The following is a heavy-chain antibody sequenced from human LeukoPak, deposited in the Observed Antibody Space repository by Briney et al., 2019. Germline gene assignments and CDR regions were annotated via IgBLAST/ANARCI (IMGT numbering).Heavy chain of an antibody. CDR2: IYWYGDN. V-gene: IGHV2-5*01. CDR3: AHSPAPPYGDYGQYFFDF. CDR1: GFSLSTRGVG. Sequence: ESGPTLMKPTPTLTLTFTFSGFSLSTRGVGMGWIRQPPGKALDWLALIYWYGDNRYNPSLKNRLTITNDTSKNQVVLTMTNMNPVDTATYFWAHSPAPPYGDYGQYFFDFWGQGTLVSVSS. D-gene: IGHD4-17*01. J-gene: IGHJ4*02.